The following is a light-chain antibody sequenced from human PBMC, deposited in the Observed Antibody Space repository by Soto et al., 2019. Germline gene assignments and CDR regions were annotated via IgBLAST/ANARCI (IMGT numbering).Light chain of an antibody. J-gene: IGLJ3*02. CDR1: SSDVGSYNL. Sequence: QAVVTQPASVSGSPGQSITISCTGTSSDVGSYNLVSWYQQHPGKAPKLMIYEGSKRPSGVSNRFSGSKSGNTASLTISGLQAEDEADYYCCSYAGSLWVFGGGTKVTVL. CDR2: EGS. CDR3: CSYAGSLWV. V-gene: IGLV2-23*01.